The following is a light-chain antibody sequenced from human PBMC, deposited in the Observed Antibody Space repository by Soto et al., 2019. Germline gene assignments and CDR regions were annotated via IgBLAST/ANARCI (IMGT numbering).Light chain of an antibody. CDR1: QSVTSN. J-gene: IGKJ2*01. CDR2: DIS. CDR3: QQYNNWRSYT. Sequence: EIVLTQSPATLSVSPGERATLSCRASQSVTSNLAWYQQKPGQAPSLLIYDISARATGIPTRFSGSGSGTDFTLTISSLQSEDFAVYFCQQYNNWRSYTFGQGTKVDIK. V-gene: IGKV3D-15*01.